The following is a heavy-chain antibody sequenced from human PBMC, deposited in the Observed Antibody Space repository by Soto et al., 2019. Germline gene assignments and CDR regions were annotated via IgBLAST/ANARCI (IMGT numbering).Heavy chain of an antibody. D-gene: IGHD3-16*01. CDR1: GDSINDYY. J-gene: IGHJ4*02. CDR3: ARRWRGIDF. Sequence: QVQLQESGPGLVKPSETLSLTCTVSGDSINDYYWTWIRQPPGAGLEWIGYIHYSGLTNYNPSLKSRVTISMDTSKNQFFLKLTSMAAADTAVYYCARRWRGIDFWGQGTLVTVSS. CDR2: IHYSGLT. V-gene: IGHV4-59*01.